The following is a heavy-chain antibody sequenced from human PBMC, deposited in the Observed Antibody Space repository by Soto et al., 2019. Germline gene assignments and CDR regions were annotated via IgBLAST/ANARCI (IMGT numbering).Heavy chain of an antibody. CDR3: ARTMIVSLGWFDP. J-gene: IGHJ5*02. D-gene: IGHD3-22*01. Sequence: PSETLSLTCTVSGGSISSYYWSWIRQPPGKGLEWIGYIYYSGSTNYNPSLKSRVTISVDTSKNQFSLKLSSVTAADTAVYYCARTMIVSLGWFDPWGQGTLVTVSS. CDR1: GGSISSYY. CDR2: IYYSGST. V-gene: IGHV4-59*01.